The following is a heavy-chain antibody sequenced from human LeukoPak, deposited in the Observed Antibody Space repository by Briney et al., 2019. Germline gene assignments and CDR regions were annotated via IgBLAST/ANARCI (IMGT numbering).Heavy chain of an antibody. CDR1: GGSISSYY. CDR2: IYYSGST. CDR3: AGARYSGYDLGDRAFDI. V-gene: IGHV4-59*01. J-gene: IGHJ3*02. D-gene: IGHD5-12*01. Sequence: SETLSLTCTVSGGSISSYYWSWIRQPPGKGLEWIGYIYYSGSTNYNPSLKSRVTISVDTSKNQFSLKLSSVTAADTAVYYCAGARYSGYDLGDRAFDIWGQGTMVTVSS.